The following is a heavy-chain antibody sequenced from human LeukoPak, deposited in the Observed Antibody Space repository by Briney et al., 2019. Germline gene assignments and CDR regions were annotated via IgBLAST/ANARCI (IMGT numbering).Heavy chain of an antibody. CDR2: ISAFGYPI. J-gene: IGHJ4*01. CDR3: VMTAGPPTDH. V-gene: IGHV3-11*04. Sequence: PGGSLRLSCTGSGFTFNDYYMSWVRQAPGKGLECLSFISAFGYPIYYADSVRRRFTISRDTAKNSLYLQMNSLRVEDTAVYYCVMTAGPPTDHWGQGALVTVSS. CDR1: GFTFNDYY.